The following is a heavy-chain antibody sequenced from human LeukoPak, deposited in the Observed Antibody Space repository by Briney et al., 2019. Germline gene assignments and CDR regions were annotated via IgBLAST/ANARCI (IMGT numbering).Heavy chain of an antibody. CDR2: ISSNGSPI. D-gene: IGHD3-10*01. V-gene: IGHV3-48*03. J-gene: IGHJ4*02. CDR3: ARDGGSGILD. Sequence: GGSLRLSCAASGFTFSSYAMSWVRQAPGKGLEWVSYISSNGSPIFYADSVKGRFTISRDNAKNSLSLLMNSLRAEDTAVYYCARDGGSGILDWGQGTLVTVSS. CDR1: GFTFSSYA.